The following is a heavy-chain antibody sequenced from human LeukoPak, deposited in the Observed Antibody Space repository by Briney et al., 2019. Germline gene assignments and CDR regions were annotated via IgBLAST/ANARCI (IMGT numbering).Heavy chain of an antibody. J-gene: IGHJ4*02. V-gene: IGHV3-30-3*01. CDR3: GRERVGATYQFDY. Sequence: GGSLRLSCAASGFTFSSYAMHWVRQAPGKGLEWVAVISYDGSDKYYADSVKGRFTISRDNSKNTLYLQMDSLRAEDTAVYYCGRERVGATYQFDYWGQGTLVTVSS. D-gene: IGHD1-26*01. CDR2: ISYDGSDK. CDR1: GFTFSSYA.